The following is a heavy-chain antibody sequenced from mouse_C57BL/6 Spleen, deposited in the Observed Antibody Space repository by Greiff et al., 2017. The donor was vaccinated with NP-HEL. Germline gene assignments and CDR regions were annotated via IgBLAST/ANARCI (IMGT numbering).Heavy chain of an antibody. J-gene: IGHJ2*01. CDR1: GYTFTDYE. V-gene: IGHV1-15*01. Sequence: VQLQQSGAELVRPGASVTLSCKASGYTFTDYEMHWVKQTPVHGLEWIGAIDPETGGTAYNQKFKGKAILTADKSSSTAYMELRSLTSEDSAVYYCARGSYGYDCDYWGQGTTLTVSS. CDR3: ARGSYGYDCDY. CDR2: IDPETGGT. D-gene: IGHD2-2*01.